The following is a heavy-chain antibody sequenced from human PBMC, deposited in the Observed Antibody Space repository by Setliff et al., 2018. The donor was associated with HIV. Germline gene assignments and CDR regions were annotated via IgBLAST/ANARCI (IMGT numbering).Heavy chain of an antibody. J-gene: IGHJ6*03. D-gene: IGHD4-17*01. V-gene: IGHV4-39*07. CDR1: GGSISSSTYY. CDR2: IYYSGNT. Sequence: LSLTCTVSGGSISSSTYYWGWIRQPPGKGLEWIGSIYYSGNTYYNPSLKSRVTMSVDTSKIQFSLKMTSVTAADTAVYYCATPVTSRGYYYMDVWGKGTTVTVSS. CDR3: ATPVTSRGYYYMDV.